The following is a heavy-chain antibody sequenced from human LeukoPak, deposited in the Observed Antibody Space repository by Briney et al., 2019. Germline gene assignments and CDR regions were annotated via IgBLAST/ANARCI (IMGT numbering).Heavy chain of an antibody. CDR3: ARGGTFQYYFDY. CDR1: RYTFTSYG. V-gene: IGHV1-18*01. Sequence: ASVKVSCEASRYTFTSYGISWVREAPGQGLERMGWISAYNGNTNYAQKLQGRVTMTTDTSTSTAYMELRSLRSDDTAVYYCARGGTFQYYFDYWGQGTLVTVSS. CDR2: ISAYNGNT. J-gene: IGHJ4*02.